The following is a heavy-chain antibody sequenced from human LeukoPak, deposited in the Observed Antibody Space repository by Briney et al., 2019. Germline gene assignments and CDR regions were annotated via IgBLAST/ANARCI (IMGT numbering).Heavy chain of an antibody. J-gene: IGHJ4*02. CDR3: ASGNYYDSSGQYDY. CDR2: IYYSGST. Sequence: PSETLSLTCTVSGGSISSYYWSWIRQPPGKGLEWIGYIYYSGSTNYNPSLKSRVTISVDTSKNQFSLKLSSVTAADTAVYYCASGNYYDSSGQYDYWGQGTLVTVSS. D-gene: IGHD3-22*01. CDR1: GGSISSYY. V-gene: IGHV4-59*01.